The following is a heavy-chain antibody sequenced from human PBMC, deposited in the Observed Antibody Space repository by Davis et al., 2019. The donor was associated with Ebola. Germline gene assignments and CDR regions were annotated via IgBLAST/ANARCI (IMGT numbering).Heavy chain of an antibody. Sequence: PGGSLRLSCAASGFTFSSYSMNWVRQAPGKGLEWVGFIRSKAYGGTTEYAASVKGRFTISRDDSKSIAYLQMNSLKTEDTAVYYCTRGVAYWGQGTLVTVSS. J-gene: IGHJ4*02. CDR2: IRSKAYGGTT. CDR3: TRGVAY. CDR1: GFTFSSYS. V-gene: IGHV3-49*04.